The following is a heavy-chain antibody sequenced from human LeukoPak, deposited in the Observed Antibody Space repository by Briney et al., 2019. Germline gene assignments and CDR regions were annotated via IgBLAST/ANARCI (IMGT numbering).Heavy chain of an antibody. CDR2: IYYSGST. CDR1: GGSISSSSYY. Sequence: SETLSLTCTVSGGSISSSSYYWGWIRQPPGKGLEWIGSIYYSGSTYYNPSLKSRVTISVDKSKYQFSLKLSSVTAADTAVYYCARDGWAVAGLDYWGQGTLVTVSS. D-gene: IGHD6-19*01. J-gene: IGHJ4*02. CDR3: ARDGWAVAGLDY. V-gene: IGHV4-39*07.